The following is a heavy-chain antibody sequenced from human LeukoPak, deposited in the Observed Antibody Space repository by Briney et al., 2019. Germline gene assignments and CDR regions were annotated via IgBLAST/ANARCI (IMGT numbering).Heavy chain of an antibody. CDR3: ARGLRSGSPDDAFDI. J-gene: IGHJ3*02. CDR1: GGTFSSYA. CDR2: IIPIFGTA. V-gene: IGHV1-69*13. Sequence: SVKVSCKASGGTFSSYAISWVRQAPGQGLEWMGGIIPIFGTANYAQKFQGRVTITADESTSTAYMELSSLRSEDTAVYYCARGLRSGSPDDAFDIWGQGTMVTVSS. D-gene: IGHD1-26*01.